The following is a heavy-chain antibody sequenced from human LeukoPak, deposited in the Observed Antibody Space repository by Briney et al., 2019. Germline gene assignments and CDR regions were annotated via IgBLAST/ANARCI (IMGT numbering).Heavy chain of an antibody. CDR3: AKDKGITMIVVVIHYFDY. D-gene: IGHD3-22*01. J-gene: IGHJ4*02. CDR1: GFTFNSYA. V-gene: IGHV3-23*01. Sequence: AGGSLTLSCAAYGFTFNSYAMYWVRQAPGKGLEWVSGIFGSGGSAHYADSVKGRFTISRDNSKNTLYLQMNSLRAEDTAVYYCAKDKGITMIVVVIHYFDYWGQGTLVTVSS. CDR2: IFGSGGSA.